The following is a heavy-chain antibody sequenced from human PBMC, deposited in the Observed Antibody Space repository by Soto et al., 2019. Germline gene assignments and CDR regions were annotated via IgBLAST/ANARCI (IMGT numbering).Heavy chain of an antibody. CDR3: AKLDTMGVFDY. CDR2: ITFRGDYI. V-gene: IGHV3-23*01. CDR1: GFTFSSYA. J-gene: IGHJ4*02. D-gene: IGHD1-26*01. Sequence: EVQLLESGGGLVQPGGSLRLSCAASGFTFSSYAMSWVRQAPGKGLEWLAGITFRGDYIYYADSVKGRFTLSRDNSRNRLDLQMNSLTVEDTALYYCAKLDTMGVFDYWGQGTLLTVSS.